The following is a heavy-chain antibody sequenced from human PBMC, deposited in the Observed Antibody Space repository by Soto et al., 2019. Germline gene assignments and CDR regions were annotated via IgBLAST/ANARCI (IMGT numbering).Heavy chain of an antibody. CDR1: GYSFTNYW. CDR2: IYPGASDT. CDR3: ARVTVIPNVWFDP. V-gene: IGHV5-51*01. D-gene: IGHD2-21*02. J-gene: IGHJ5*02. Sequence: PGECLKISCKASGYSFTNYWIGCVRQMPGKGLEWMGLIYPGASDTRYSPSFQGQVTISADKSISTAYLQWSSLEASDTAMYYCARVTVIPNVWFDPGCQGTMVTVSS.